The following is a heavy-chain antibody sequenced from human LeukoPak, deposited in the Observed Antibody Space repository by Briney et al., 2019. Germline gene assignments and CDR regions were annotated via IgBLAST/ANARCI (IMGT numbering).Heavy chain of an antibody. CDR1: RSTLTTYV. CDR3: AKEGSDFWSGYDFDI. V-gene: IGHV1-18*01. CDR2: MNASNGNT. D-gene: IGHD3-3*01. Sequence: ASVKLCSKASRSTLTTYVVSWGPQSRGPRLEWMGWMNASNGNTNYDQKLQSRVIMTTDTSTSTDYMELRSLRSDAAAVYYCAKEGSDFWSGYDFDIWGQGTMVTVSS. J-gene: IGHJ3*02.